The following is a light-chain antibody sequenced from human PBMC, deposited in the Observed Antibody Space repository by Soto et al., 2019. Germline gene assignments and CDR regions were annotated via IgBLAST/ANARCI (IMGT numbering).Light chain of an antibody. V-gene: IGLV3-21*02. CDR1: NSGSKS. J-gene: IGLJ2*01. CDR2: DDS. CDR3: QVWDRSSDHVV. Sequence: SYELTQPPSVSVSPGQTARITCGGNNSGSKSVHWYQQKPGQAPVLVVYDDSDRRSGIPERFSGSNSGNTATLTISRVEAGDEADYYCQVWDRSSDHVVFGGGTKVTVL.